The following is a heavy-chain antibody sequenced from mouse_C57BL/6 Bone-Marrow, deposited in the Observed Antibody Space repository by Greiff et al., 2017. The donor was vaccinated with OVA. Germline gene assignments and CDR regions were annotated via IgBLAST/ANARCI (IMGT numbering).Heavy chain of an antibody. CDR2: IAPSASYI. D-gene: IGHD1-1*01. V-gene: IGHV1-59*01. J-gene: IGHJ2*02. CDR1: GYTFTNYW. Sequence: VQLQQPGAALLRPGPSVQLSCKASGYTFTNYWLHWVKQRPGQGLEWIGVIAPSASYINYNPTFKGRATLTVDTSSSPAYMHLSSLTSEYSAVYYCAHYGSRLYLHYWGQGTSLTVSS. CDR3: AHYGSRLYLHY.